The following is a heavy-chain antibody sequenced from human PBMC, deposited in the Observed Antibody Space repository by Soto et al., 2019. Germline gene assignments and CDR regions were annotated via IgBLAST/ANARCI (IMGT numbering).Heavy chain of an antibody. CDR1: GFTFSSYS. CDR3: ARDATDYGDILGY. CDR2: ISSSSSTI. V-gene: IGHV3-48*01. D-gene: IGHD4-17*01. Sequence: EVQLVESGGGLVQPGGSLRLSCAASGFTFSSYSMNWVRQAPGKGLEWVSYISSSSSTIYYADSVKGRFTISRDNAKNSLYLQMNSLRVEDTAVYYCARDATDYGDILGYWGQGTLVTVSS. J-gene: IGHJ4*02.